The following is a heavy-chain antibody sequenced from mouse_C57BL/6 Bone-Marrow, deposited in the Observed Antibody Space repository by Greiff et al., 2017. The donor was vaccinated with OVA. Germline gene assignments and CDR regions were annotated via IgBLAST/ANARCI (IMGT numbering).Heavy chain of an antibody. CDR1: GYTFTSYW. CDR2: IDPSDSYT. D-gene: IGHD2-1*01. Sequence: QVQLQQSGAELVMPGASVKLSCKASGYTFTSYWMHWVKQRPGQGLEWIGEIDPSDSYTNYNQKFKGKSTLTVDKSSSTAYMQLSSLTSEDSAVYYCARGIYYGNYDYFDYWGQGTTLTVSS. J-gene: IGHJ2*01. V-gene: IGHV1-69*01. CDR3: ARGIYYGNYDYFDY.